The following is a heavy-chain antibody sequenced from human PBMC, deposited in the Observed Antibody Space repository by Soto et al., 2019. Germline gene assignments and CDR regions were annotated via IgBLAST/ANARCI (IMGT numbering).Heavy chain of an antibody. D-gene: IGHD3-3*01. CDR1: GYSFTSYW. J-gene: IGHJ6*02. CDR2: IYPGDSDT. V-gene: IGHV5-51*01. CDR3: ARHLPDSYEIFGVVKGYYYGMDV. Sequence: GESLKISCKGSGYSFTSYWIGWVRQMPGKGLEWMGIIYPGDSDTRYSPSFQGQVTISADKFISTAYLQWSSLKASDTAMYYCARHLPDSYEIFGVVKGYYYGMDVWGQGTTVTVSS.